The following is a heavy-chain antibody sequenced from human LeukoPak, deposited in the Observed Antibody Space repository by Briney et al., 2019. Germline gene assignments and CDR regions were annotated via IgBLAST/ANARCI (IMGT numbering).Heavy chain of an antibody. CDR2: TYYRSTWYS. V-gene: IGHV6-1*01. Sequence: SQTLSLTCAISGDSVSSNSVTWNWIRQSPSRGLEWLGRTYYRSTWYSDYAVSVRGRITVNPDTSKNQFSLHLNSVTPEDTAVYYCAGRLTQYDCFDPWGQGILVTVSS. CDR1: GDSVSSNSVT. D-gene: IGHD2-2*01. CDR3: AGRLTQYDCFDP. J-gene: IGHJ5*02.